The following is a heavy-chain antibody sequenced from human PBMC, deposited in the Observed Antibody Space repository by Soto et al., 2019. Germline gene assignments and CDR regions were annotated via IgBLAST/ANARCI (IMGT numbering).Heavy chain of an antibody. D-gene: IGHD3-10*01. J-gene: IGHJ4*02. V-gene: IGHV3-23*01. CDR3: AKAPSLGLYYNLLSTYLFYY. CDR2: ISGSGGST. CDR1: GFTFSSYA. Sequence: GGSLRLSCAASGFTFSSYAMSWVRQAPGKGLEWVSAISGSGGSTYYADSVKGRFTISRDNSKNTLYLQMNSLRAEDTAVYYCAKAPSLGLYYNLLSTYLFYYWGQGTLVPVSS.